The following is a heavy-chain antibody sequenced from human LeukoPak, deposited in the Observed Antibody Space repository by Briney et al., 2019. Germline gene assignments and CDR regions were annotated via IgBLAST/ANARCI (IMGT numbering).Heavy chain of an antibody. CDR2: ISWNSGSI. CDR3: AKDIYDDPDLCYFDY. J-gene: IGHJ4*02. V-gene: IGHV3-9*01. D-gene: IGHD4-17*01. CDR1: GFTFDDYA. Sequence: GGSLRLSCAASGFTFDDYAMHWVRQAPGKGLEWVSGISWNSGSIGYADSVKGRFTISRDNAKNSLYLQMNSLRAEDTALYYCAKDIYDDPDLCYFDYWGQGTLVTVSS.